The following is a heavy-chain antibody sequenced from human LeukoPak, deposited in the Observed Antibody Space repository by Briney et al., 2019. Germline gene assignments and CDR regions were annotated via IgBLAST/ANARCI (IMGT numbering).Heavy chain of an antibody. CDR2: IHHSGST. CDR1: GGSLSPYY. CDR3: VRHGGMVRGFYDAFGI. D-gene: IGHD3-10*01. Sequence: SETLSLTCSVYGGSLSPYYWNWIRQPPGKGLEWIGYIHHSGSTNYNPSLKSRVTISRDTSKKQFSLKLSSVTAADTAVYYCVRHGGMVRGFYDAFGIWGQGTMVTVSS. J-gene: IGHJ3*02. V-gene: IGHV4-59*08.